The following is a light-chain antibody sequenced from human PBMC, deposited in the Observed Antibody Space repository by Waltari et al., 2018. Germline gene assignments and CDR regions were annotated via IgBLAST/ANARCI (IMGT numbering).Light chain of an antibody. Sequence: YVLTQPPSVSVAPGKTATLTCGGENIESKSVNWYQQKAGQAPVLVLFYDTDRPSGIPDRCAGANSGNTATRTISWVEAGDEADYHCQVWDDTTNSGVFGGGTRLTVL. V-gene: IGLV3-21*01. J-gene: IGLJ3*02. CDR2: YDT. CDR1: NIESKS. CDR3: QVWDDTTNSGV.